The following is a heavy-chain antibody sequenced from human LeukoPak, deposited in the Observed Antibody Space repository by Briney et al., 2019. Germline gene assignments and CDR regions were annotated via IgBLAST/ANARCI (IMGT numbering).Heavy chain of an antibody. V-gene: IGHV3-11*06. Sequence: PGGSLRLSCAASGFTFSDYYMIWIRQAPGKGLEWVSYISSSSNRTNYADSVKGRFTISRDNAKNSLYLQMYSLRAEDTAVYYCAKERRTGSGAALDYWGPGTLVTVSS. CDR2: ISSSSNRT. CDR1: GFTFSDYY. D-gene: IGHD6-19*01. J-gene: IGHJ4*02. CDR3: AKERRTGSGAALDY.